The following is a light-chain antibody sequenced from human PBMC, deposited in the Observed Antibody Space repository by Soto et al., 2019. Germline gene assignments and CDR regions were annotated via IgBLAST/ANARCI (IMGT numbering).Light chain of an antibody. CDR2: NVN. J-gene: IGLJ1*01. Sequence: QSVLTQPSSLSGSPGQSITISCTGTIGDVGAYDFVSWYQQHPGKAPRLMIYNVNNRPAGASNRFSGSKSGSTASLTISTLQAEDEADYYCASFTNTYSYVLGAGTKVTVL. CDR1: IGDVGAYDF. CDR3: ASFTNTYSYV. V-gene: IGLV2-14*01.